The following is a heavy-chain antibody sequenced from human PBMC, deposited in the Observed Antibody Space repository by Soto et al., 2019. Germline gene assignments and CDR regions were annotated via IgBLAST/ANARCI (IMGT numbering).Heavy chain of an antibody. CDR3: ARSTPDYYDSSGYYGGGAFDI. D-gene: IGHD3-22*01. Sequence: GGSLRLSCAASGFTFSSYWMSWVRQAPGKGLEWVANIKQDGSEKYYVDSVKGRFTISRDNAKNSLYLQMNSLRAEDTAVYYCARSTPDYYDSSGYYGGGAFDIWGQGTMVTVSS. V-gene: IGHV3-7*01. CDR1: GFTFSSYW. J-gene: IGHJ3*02. CDR2: IKQDGSEK.